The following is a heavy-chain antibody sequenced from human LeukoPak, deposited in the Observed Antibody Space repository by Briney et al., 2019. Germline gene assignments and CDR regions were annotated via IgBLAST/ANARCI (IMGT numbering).Heavy chain of an antibody. CDR2: IYYSGST. Sequence: PSQTLSLTCTVSGGSISSGGYSWSWIRQHPGKGLECIGYIYYSGSTYYNPSLKSRVTISVDTSKNQFSLKLSSVTAADTAVYYCARERISALSLLDYWGQGTLVTVSS. J-gene: IGHJ4*02. V-gene: IGHV4-31*03. CDR3: ARERISALSLLDY. CDR1: GGSISSGGYS. D-gene: IGHD1-26*01.